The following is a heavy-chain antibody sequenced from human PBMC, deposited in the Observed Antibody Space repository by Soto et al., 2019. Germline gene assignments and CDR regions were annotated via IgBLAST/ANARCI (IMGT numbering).Heavy chain of an antibody. CDR2: ISDIGSS. J-gene: IGHJ4*02. Sequence: QVQLQESGPGLVKPSQTLTLTCTVSGGSSSSGSFYWSRIRQHPGKGLEWIGHISDIGSSYYNPSLESRVTISVDTSTHEFSLKLSAVTAADTDVYFCARTTFYDIFTAYYSLFDYWGQGTLVTVSS. CDR1: GGSSSSGSFY. V-gene: IGHV4-31*03. CDR3: ARTTFYDIFTAYYSLFDY. D-gene: IGHD3-9*01.